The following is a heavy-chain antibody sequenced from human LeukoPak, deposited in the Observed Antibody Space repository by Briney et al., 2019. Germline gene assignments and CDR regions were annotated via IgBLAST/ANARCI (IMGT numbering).Heavy chain of an antibody. CDR2: IYSGGST. V-gene: IGHV3-66*01. J-gene: IGHJ4*02. CDR1: GFTVSSNY. CDR3: ARDFDYGGNSGFDY. Sequence: GGSLRLSCAASGFTVSSNYMSWVRQAPGKGLEWGSVIYSGGSTYYADSVKGRFTISRDNSKNTLYLQMNSLRAEDTAVYYCARDFDYGGNSGFDYWGQGTLVTVSS. D-gene: IGHD4-23*01.